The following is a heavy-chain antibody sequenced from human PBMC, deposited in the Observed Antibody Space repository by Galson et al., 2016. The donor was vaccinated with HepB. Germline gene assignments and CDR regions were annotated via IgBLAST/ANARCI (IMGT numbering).Heavy chain of an antibody. Sequence: LRLSCAVSGFTFSNYAMNWVRQAPGKGLEWVSAISGRGDTTFYADSVKGRFTISRDNSKNTVYLEMNSLRAEDAAVYYCAREGSADCSNCDHWNYGMDVWGQGTTVTVSS. CDR3: AREGSADCSNCDHWNYGMDV. J-gene: IGHJ6*02. CDR2: ISGRGDTT. CDR1: GFTFSNYA. D-gene: IGHD4-11*01. V-gene: IGHV3-23*01.